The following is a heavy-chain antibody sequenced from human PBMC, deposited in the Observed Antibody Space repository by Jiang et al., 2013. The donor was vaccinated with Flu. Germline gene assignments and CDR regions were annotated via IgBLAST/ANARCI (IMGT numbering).Heavy chain of an antibody. D-gene: IGHD3-9*01. CDR3: ARLVPASETFDYYYYYGMDV. V-gene: IGHV2-70*11. CDR1: GFSLSPGGMC. J-gene: IGHJ6*02. CDR2: IDWDDDR. Sequence: KPTQTLTLTCTFSGFSLSPGGMCVAWIRQSPGKALEWLARIDWDDDRYYRTSLRTRLTISKDTSKSQVVLRMTNMDPVDTATYYCARLVPASETFDYYYYYGMDVWGQGTTV.